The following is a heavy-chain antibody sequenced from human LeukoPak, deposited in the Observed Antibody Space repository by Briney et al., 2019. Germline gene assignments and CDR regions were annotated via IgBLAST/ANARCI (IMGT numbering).Heavy chain of an antibody. Sequence: ASVKVTCKASGYTFTSYGISWVRQAPGQGLEWMGWISAYNGNTNYAQKLQGRVTMTTDTSTSTAYMELRSLRSDDTAVYYCARPLGRGNDDAFDIWGQGTMVTVSS. J-gene: IGHJ3*02. V-gene: IGHV1-18*01. CDR3: ARPLGRGNDDAFDI. CDR1: GYTFTSYG. CDR2: ISAYNGNT. D-gene: IGHD3-10*01.